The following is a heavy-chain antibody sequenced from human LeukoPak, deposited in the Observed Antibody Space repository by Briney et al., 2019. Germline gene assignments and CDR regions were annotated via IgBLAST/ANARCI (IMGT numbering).Heavy chain of an antibody. CDR2: IYYSGST. V-gene: IGHV4-39*07. Sequence: SETLSLTCTVSGGSISSSSYYWGWIRQPPGKGLEWIGSIYYSGSTYYNPSLKSRVTISVDTSKNQFSLKLSSVTAADTAVYYCAREVLWYLDYWGQGTLVTVSS. CDR1: GGSISSSSYY. CDR3: AREVLWYLDY. J-gene: IGHJ4*02. D-gene: IGHD3-10*01.